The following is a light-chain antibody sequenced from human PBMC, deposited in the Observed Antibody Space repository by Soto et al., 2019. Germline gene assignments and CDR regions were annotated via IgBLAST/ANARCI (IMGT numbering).Light chain of an antibody. CDR1: QSVSSSY. Sequence: EIVLTQSPGTLSLSPGERATLSWRASQSVSSSYLAWYQQKPGQAPRLLIYGATTTATGIPARFSGSGSGTDFTLTISRLEPEDFAVYYCQQYGSSGTFGQGTKVDIK. J-gene: IGKJ1*01. CDR2: GAT. CDR3: QQYGSSGT. V-gene: IGKV3-20*01.